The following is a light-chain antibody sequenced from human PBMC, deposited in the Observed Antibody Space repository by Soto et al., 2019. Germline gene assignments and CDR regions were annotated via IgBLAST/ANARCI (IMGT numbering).Light chain of an antibody. Sequence: QSVLTQPASVSGSPGQSITISCTGSSSDIGGYNFVSWYQQYPGKAPKLMICEVSNRPSGVSDRFSGSKSGNTASLSISGLQAEDEANYYCSSYTSANTWVFGGGTKLTV. V-gene: IGLV2-14*01. CDR1: SSDIGGYNF. CDR3: SSYTSANTWV. J-gene: IGLJ3*02. CDR2: EVS.